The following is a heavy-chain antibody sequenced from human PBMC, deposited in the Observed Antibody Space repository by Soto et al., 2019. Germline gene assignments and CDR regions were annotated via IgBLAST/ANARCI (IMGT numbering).Heavy chain of an antibody. Sequence: ASVKVSCKASGGTFSSYAISWVRQAPGQGLEWMGGIIPIFGTANYAQKFQGRVTITADESTSTAYMELSSLRSEDTAVYYCARGQNWVAATTERYYGMDVWGQGTTVTVSS. D-gene: IGHD2-15*01. V-gene: IGHV1-69*13. CDR1: GGTFSSYA. J-gene: IGHJ6*02. CDR2: IIPIFGTA. CDR3: ARGQNWVAATTERYYGMDV.